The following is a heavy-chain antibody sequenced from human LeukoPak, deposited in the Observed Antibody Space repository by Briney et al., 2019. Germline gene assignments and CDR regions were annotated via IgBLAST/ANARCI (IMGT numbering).Heavy chain of an antibody. CDR1: GGSISSYY. V-gene: IGHV4-59*01. J-gene: IGHJ6*02. D-gene: IGHD6-19*01. Sequence: MPSETLSLTCTVSGGSISSYYWSWIRQPPGKGLEWIGYVYYSGSTNYNPSLKSRVTISVDTSKNQFSLKLSSVTAADTAVYYCAREIAVAGTGYGMDVWGQGTTVTVSS. CDR3: AREIAVAGTGYGMDV. CDR2: VYYSGST.